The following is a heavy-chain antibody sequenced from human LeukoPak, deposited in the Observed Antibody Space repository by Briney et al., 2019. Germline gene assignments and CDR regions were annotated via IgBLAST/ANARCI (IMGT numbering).Heavy chain of an antibody. CDR3: ARAFENYYDSSGYYYGGEDY. V-gene: IGHV1-69*05. D-gene: IGHD3-22*01. CDR2: IIPIFGTA. Sequence: SVKVSCKASGGTFSSYAISWVRQAPGQGLEWMGRIIPIFGTANYAQKFQGRVTITTDESTSTAYMELSSLRSEDAAVYYCARAFENYYDSSGYYYGGEDYWGQGTLVTVSS. CDR1: GGTFSSYA. J-gene: IGHJ4*02.